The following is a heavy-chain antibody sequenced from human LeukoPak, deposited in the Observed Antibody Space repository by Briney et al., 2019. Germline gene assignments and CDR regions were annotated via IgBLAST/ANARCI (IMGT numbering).Heavy chain of an antibody. D-gene: IGHD4-23*01. CDR2: IYSSGST. V-gene: IGHV4-4*07. CDR3: ARGNLVYGGPDY. CDR1: GGSISTYY. J-gene: IGHJ4*02. Sequence: PSETLSLTCTVSGGSISTYYWSWIRQPAGKELEWIGRIYSSGSTDYNPSLKSRVTLSVDTSKNHFSLKLSSVTAADTAVYYCARGNLVYGGPDYWGQGTLVTVSS.